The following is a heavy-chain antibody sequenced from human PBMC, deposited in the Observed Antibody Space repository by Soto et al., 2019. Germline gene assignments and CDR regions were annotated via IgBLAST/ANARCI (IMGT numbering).Heavy chain of an antibody. V-gene: IGHV3-48*01. CDR1: GFTFSSYS. J-gene: IGHJ4*02. CDR2: ISGSSSTI. Sequence: EVQLVESGGGLVQPGGSLRLSCAATGFTFSSYSMNWARQAPGKGLEWISYISGSSSTIYYADSVEGRFTISRDNAKNSLYLQMSSLRAEDTSVYYCARDRAEDYWGQGTLVTVSS. CDR3: ARDRAEDY.